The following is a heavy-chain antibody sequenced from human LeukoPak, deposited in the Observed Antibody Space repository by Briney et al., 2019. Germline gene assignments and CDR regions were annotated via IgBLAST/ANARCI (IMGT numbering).Heavy chain of an antibody. V-gene: IGHV3-30*18. J-gene: IGHJ3*02. CDR1: GFTFSSYG. CDR3: AKDRDYYDSSGYYSDAFDI. D-gene: IGHD3-22*01. CDR2: ISCDGSNK. Sequence: GGSLRLSCAASGFTFSSYGMHWVRQAPGKGLEWVAVISCDGSNKYYADSVKGRFTISRDNSKNTLYLQMNSLRAEDTAVYYCAKDRDYYDSSGYYSDAFDIWGQGTMVTVSS.